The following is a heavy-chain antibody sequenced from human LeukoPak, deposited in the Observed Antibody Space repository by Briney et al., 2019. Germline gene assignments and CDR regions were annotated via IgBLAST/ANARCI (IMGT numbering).Heavy chain of an antibody. J-gene: IGHJ5*02. CDR3: SRGGANDL. CDR2: IFTSGST. Sequence: SETLSLTCTVVGGSITSDYWSWIRQPAGKGLEWIGRIFTSGSTAYNPSLKSRVTMSLDTSKNQYFLKLSSVTAADTAAYFCSRGGANDLWGQGTLVTVSS. V-gene: IGHV4-4*07. D-gene: IGHD4/OR15-4a*01. CDR1: GGSITSDY.